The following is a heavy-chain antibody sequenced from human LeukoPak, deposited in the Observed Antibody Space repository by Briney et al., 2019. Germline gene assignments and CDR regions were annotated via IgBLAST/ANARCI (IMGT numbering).Heavy chain of an antibody. J-gene: IGHJ4*02. D-gene: IGHD3-22*01. Sequence: GGSLRLSCAASGFTFSSYAMSWVRRAPGKGLEWVSAISGSGGSTYYADSVKGRFTISRDNSKNTLYLQMNSLRAEDTAVYYCARHPDYYDSSGYWVYWGQGTLVTVSS. CDR1: GFTFSSYA. CDR2: ISGSGGST. CDR3: ARHPDYYDSSGYWVY. V-gene: IGHV3-23*01.